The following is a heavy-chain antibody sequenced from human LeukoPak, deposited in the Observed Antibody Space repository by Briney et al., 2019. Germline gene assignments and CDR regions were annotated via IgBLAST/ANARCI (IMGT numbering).Heavy chain of an antibody. Sequence: SETLSLTCTVSSGSISIYYWSWIRQPPGKALECIGYIYYSGSTDYNPSLKSRVTVSVDTSKNQFSLKLISVTAADTAVYYCARVNSSSWYLDYWGQGTLVTVSS. D-gene: IGHD6-13*01. CDR1: SGSISIYY. CDR2: IYYSGST. V-gene: IGHV4-59*01. CDR3: ARVNSSSWYLDY. J-gene: IGHJ4*02.